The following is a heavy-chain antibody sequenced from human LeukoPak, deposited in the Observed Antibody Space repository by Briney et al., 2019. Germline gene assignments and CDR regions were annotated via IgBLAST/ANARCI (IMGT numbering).Heavy chain of an antibody. CDR1: GGSINSYY. V-gene: IGHV4-59*01. CDR2: IHYTGST. Sequence: SETLSLTCTVSGGSINSYYWSWIRQPPGKGLECIGYIHYTGSTNYNPSLKSRVTMSVDTSKNQFSLKLSSVTAADTAIYYCARGGYYGSGNDFRFDPWGQGTLVTVSS. D-gene: IGHD3-10*01. J-gene: IGHJ5*02. CDR3: ARGGYYGSGNDFRFDP.